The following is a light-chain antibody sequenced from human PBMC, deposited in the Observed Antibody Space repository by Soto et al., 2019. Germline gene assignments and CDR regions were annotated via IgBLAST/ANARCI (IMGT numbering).Light chain of an antibody. CDR3: AACDASLSGV. Sequence: VLTQPPSASGSPGQSVAISCTGTSSDVGGYNYVSWYQQHPGKAPKLMIYEVNKRPSGVPDRFSGSKSGNTASLTVSGLQAEDEADYYCAACDASLSGVFATGTKVTVL. V-gene: IGLV2-8*01. CDR2: EVN. J-gene: IGLJ1*01. CDR1: SSDVGGYNY.